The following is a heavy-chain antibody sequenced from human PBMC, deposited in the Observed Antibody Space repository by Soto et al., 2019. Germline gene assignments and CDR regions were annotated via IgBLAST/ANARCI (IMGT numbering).Heavy chain of an antibody. D-gene: IGHD3-3*01. Sequence: QVQLQESGPGLVKPSETLSLTCSVSGGSIGSYYWSWIRQPPGKGLEWIGYIYYSGSTNYNPSLKSLVTVSVDTSKNPFSRKLSSVTAADTAVYYCARGGWRQIDYWGQGTLVTVSS. CDR3: ARGGWRQIDY. J-gene: IGHJ4*02. CDR2: IYYSGST. V-gene: IGHV4-59*08. CDR1: GGSIGSYY.